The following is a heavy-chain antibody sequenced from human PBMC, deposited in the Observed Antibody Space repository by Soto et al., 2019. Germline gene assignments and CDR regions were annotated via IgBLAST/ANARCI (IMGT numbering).Heavy chain of an antibody. CDR2: IIPIFGTA. V-gene: IGHV1-69*06. CDR3: ARGSYYPTFYFDY. CDR1: GGTFSSYA. Sequence: QVQLVQSGAEVKKPGSSVKVSCKASGGTFSSYAISWVRQAPGQGLEWMGGIIPIFGTANYAQKLQGRVTMTTDTSTSTAYMELRSLRSDDTAVYYCARGSYYPTFYFDYWGQGTLVTVSS. J-gene: IGHJ4*02. D-gene: IGHD3-10*01.